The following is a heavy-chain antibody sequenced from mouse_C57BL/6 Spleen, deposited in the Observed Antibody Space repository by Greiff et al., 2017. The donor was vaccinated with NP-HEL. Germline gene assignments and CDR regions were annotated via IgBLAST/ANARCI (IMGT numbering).Heavy chain of an antibody. J-gene: IGHJ3*01. D-gene: IGHD2-4*01. CDR1: GFTFSDYG. CDR2: ISSGSSTI. V-gene: IGHV5-17*01. Sequence: EVHLVESGGGLVKPGGSLKLSCAASGFTFSDYGMHWVRQAPEKGLEWVAYISSGSSTIYYADTVKGRFTISRDNAKNTLFLQMTSLRSEDTAMYYCARGDDYDGHWFAYWGQGTLVTVSA. CDR3: ARGDDYDGHWFAY.